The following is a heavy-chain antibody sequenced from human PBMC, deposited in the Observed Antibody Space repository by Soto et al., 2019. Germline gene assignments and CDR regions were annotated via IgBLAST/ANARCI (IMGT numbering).Heavy chain of an antibody. CDR1: GGSISSYY. J-gene: IGHJ4*02. Sequence: QVQLQESGPGLVKPSETLSLTCTVSGGSISSYYWSWIRQPPGEGLEWIGYMYSGGRTHYNPSLKSRLSISVDTSKNQFSLKLSSVTAADTAVYYCASWASPWGYFDYWGQGTLVTVSS. CDR2: MYSGGRT. D-gene: IGHD7-27*01. V-gene: IGHV4-59*08. CDR3: ASWASPWGYFDY.